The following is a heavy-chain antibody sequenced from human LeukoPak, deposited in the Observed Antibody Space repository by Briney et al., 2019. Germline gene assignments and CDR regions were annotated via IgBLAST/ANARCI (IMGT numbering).Heavy chain of an antibody. CDR3: ARDDYGGNPFDY. V-gene: IGHV3-30-3*01. J-gene: IGHJ4*02. CDR1: GFTFSTYV. CDR2: ISYDGSNK. D-gene: IGHD4-23*01. Sequence: QPGRSLRLSCAASGFTFSTYVIHWVRQAPGKGLEWVAVISYDGSNKYYADSVKGRFTISRDNSKNTLYLQMNSLRAEDTAVYYCARDDYGGNPFDYWGQGTLVTVSS.